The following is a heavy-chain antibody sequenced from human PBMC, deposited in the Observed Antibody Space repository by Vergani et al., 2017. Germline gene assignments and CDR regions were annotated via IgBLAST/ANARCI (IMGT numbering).Heavy chain of an antibody. V-gene: IGHV1-69*01. CDR3: ASDRLRQDGGPRAFDI. CDR2: IIPIFGTA. CDR1: GGTFSSYA. D-gene: IGHD2-15*01. Sequence: QVQLVQSGAEVKKPGSSVKVSCKASGGTFSSYAISWVRQAPGQGLEWMGGIIPIFGTANYAQTFQGRVTITADEATSTAYMELSSLRSEDTAVYYCASDRLRQDGGPRAFDIWGQGTMVTVSS. J-gene: IGHJ3*02.